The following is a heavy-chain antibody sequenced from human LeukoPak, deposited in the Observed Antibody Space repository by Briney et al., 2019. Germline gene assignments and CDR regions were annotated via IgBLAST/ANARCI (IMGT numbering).Heavy chain of an antibody. CDR3: ATDRGRLITFGGVMSN. V-gene: IGHV1-24*01. CDR1: GYTLTELS. J-gene: IGHJ4*02. D-gene: IGHD3-16*01. CDR2: FDPEDGET. Sequence: ASVKVSCKVSGYTLTELSMHWVRQAPGKGLEWMGGFDPEDGETIYAQKFQGRVTMTEDTSTDTAYMELSSLRSGDTAVYYCATDRGRLITFGGVMSNWGQGTLVTVSS.